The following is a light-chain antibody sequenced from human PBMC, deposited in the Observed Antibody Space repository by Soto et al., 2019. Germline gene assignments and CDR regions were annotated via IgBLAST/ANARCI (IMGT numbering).Light chain of an antibody. CDR3: QAWDSSTVV. CDR2: QDS. J-gene: IGLJ2*01. CDR1: KLGDKY. V-gene: IGLV3-1*01. Sequence: SYELTQPPSVSVSPGQTASITCSGDKLGDKYACWYQQKPGQSPVLVIYQDSKRPSGIPERFSGSNSENTATLTFSGTQAMDEADYYCQAWDSSTVVFGGGTKLTVL.